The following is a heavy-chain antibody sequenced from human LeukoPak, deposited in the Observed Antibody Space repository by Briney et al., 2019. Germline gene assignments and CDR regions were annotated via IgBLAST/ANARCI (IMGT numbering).Heavy chain of an antibody. Sequence: PGGSLRLSCAASGFTFSSYSMNWVRRAPGKGLEWVSSISSSSSYIYYADSVKGRFTISRDNAKNSLYLQMNSLRAEDTAVYYCARRARDDYFDYWGQGTLVTVSS. J-gene: IGHJ4*02. CDR2: ISSSSSYI. CDR1: GFTFSSYS. V-gene: IGHV3-21*01. D-gene: IGHD6-6*01. CDR3: ARRARDDYFDY.